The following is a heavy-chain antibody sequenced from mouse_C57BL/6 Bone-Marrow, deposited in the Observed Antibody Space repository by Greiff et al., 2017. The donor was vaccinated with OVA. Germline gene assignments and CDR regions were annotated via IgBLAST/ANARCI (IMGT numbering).Heavy chain of an antibody. D-gene: IGHD1-1*01. V-gene: IGHV1-7*01. Sequence: VQLQESGAELAKPGASVKLSCKASGYTFTSYWMHWVKQRPGQGLEWIGYINPSSGYTKYNQKFKDKATLTADKSSSTAYMQLSSLTYEDSAVYYCASGGTVVAPYDYAMDYWGQGTSVTVSS. CDR2: INPSSGYT. J-gene: IGHJ4*01. CDR1: GYTFTSYW. CDR3: ASGGTVVAPYDYAMDY.